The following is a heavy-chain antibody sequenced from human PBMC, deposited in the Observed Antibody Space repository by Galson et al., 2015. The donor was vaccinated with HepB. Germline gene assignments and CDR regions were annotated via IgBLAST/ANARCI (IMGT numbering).Heavy chain of an antibody. CDR1: RYIFTNYP. D-gene: IGHD3-10*01. J-gene: IGHJ5*02. Sequence: SVKVSCKASRYIFTNYPINWVRQAPGQGLEWMGWINTNTGNPTYAQGFTGRFVFSLDTSVSTAYLQISSLKAEDTAIYYCARTPDYGSGSYYNDWFDPWGQGTLVTVSS. V-gene: IGHV7-4-1*02. CDR2: INTNTGNP. CDR3: ARTPDYGSGSYYNDWFDP.